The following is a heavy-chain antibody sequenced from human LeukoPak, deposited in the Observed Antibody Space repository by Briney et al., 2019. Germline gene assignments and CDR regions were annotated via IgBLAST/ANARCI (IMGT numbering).Heavy chain of an antibody. Sequence: SETLSLTCTVSGYSINNGYYWGWIRQPPGKGLEWIGYIYYSGSTNYNPSLKSRVTISVDTSKNQFSLKLSSVTAADTAVYYCARGCSGGSCHLAFDPWGQGTLVTVSS. CDR1: GYSINNGYY. J-gene: IGHJ5*02. CDR2: IYYSGST. D-gene: IGHD2-15*01. V-gene: IGHV4-38-2*02. CDR3: ARGCSGGSCHLAFDP.